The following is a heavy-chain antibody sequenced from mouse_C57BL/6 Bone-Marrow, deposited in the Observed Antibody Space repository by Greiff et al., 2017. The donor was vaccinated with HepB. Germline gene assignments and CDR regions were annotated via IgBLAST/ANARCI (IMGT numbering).Heavy chain of an antibody. CDR2: INSDGGST. CDR1: EYEFPSHD. CDR3: ATHSYDYVYFDD. D-gene: IGHD2-4*01. Sequence: EVQLVQSGPGLVQPGESLKLSCESTEYEFPSHDMSWVRQTPEKRLELVAAINSDGGSTYYQDTMERRSIISRDNTKKTLYLEMSILRSEDTALYDCATHSYDYVYFDDWGTGTTVTVSS. J-gene: IGHJ1*03. V-gene: IGHV5-2*01.